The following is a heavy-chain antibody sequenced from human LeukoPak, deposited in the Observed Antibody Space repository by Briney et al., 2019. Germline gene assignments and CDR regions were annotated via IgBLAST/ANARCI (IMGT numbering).Heavy chain of an antibody. V-gene: IGHV3-7*01. CDR3: ARWGQTSGWYYLDN. D-gene: IGHD6-19*01. J-gene: IGHJ4*02. Sequence: GGSLRLSCGASGFTLSSNWMSWVRQAPGRGLEWVASINQDGSTKYYVDSVKGRFTISRNNAKNSLYLQMNSLRVEDTAVYFCARWGQTSGWYYLDNWGQGTLVTVSS. CDR2: INQDGSTK. CDR1: GFTLSSNW.